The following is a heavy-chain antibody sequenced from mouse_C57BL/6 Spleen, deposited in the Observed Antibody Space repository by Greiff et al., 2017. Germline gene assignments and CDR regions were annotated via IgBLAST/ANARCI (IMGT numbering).Heavy chain of an antibody. J-gene: IGHJ4*01. Sequence: VQLQQSGAELVRPGTSVKVSCKASGYAFTNYLIEWVKQRPGQGLEWIGVINPGSGGTNYNEKFKGKATLTADKSSSTAYMQLSSLTSEDSAVYFCARWGDYAYGMDYWGQGTSVTVSS. V-gene: IGHV1-54*01. CDR1: GYAFTNYL. CDR3: ARWGDYAYGMDY. D-gene: IGHD2-4*01. CDR2: INPGSGGT.